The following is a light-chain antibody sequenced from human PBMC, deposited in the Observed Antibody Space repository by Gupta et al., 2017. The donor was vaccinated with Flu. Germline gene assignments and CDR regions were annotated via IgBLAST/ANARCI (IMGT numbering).Light chain of an antibody. CDR1: SGSVSTSFY. V-gene: IGLV8-61*01. Sequence: TVTLTCGVSSGSVSTSFYPTWYQQTPGQSPRTLMYSTNIRSFGVPDRFAGSILGNRAALTITGAQADDESDDYCVLYMGSGISVFGGGTKLTVL. CDR2: STN. J-gene: IGLJ3*02. CDR3: VLYMGSGISV.